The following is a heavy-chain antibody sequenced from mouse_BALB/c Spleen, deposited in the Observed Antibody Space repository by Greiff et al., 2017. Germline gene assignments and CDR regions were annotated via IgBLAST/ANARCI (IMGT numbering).Heavy chain of an antibody. J-gene: IGHJ4*01. CDR1: GFTFSSFG. Sequence: EVQGVESGGGLVQPGGSRKLSCAASGFTFSSFGMHWVRQAPEKGLEWVAYISSGSSTIYYADTVKGRFTISRDNPKNTLFLQMTSLRSEDTAMYYCARGGRSGYAMDYWGQGTSVTVSS. CDR2: ISSGSSTI. V-gene: IGHV5-17*02. CDR3: ARGGRSGYAMDY.